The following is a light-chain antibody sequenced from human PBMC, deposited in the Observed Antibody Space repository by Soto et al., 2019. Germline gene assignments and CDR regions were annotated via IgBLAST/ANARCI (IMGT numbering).Light chain of an antibody. CDR3: QSADSSGSYV. CDR2: EDN. Sequence: SYELTQPPSVSVSPGQTARITCSGDVLSKQDSHWYQQKPGQAPVLVIYEDNERPSGIPERFSGSRSGTTVTLTISGGQADDEGDYYCQSADSSGSYVFGSGTKLTVL. J-gene: IGLJ1*01. V-gene: IGLV3-25*03. CDR1: VLSKQD.